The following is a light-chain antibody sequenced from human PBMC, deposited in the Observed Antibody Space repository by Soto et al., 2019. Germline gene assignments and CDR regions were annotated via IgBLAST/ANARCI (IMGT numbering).Light chain of an antibody. CDR3: QQSYTMPFT. J-gene: IGKJ3*01. Sequence: DIQMTQSPSSLSASVGDRVTITCRASQSISSYLNWYQQKPGKAPKLIYTTSSLQSGVPSRLSGRGSGTDFTRTIGSLHPEDFATYYWQQSYTMPFTFGPGTKVDIK. CDR2: TTS. V-gene: IGKV1-39*01. CDR1: QSISSY.